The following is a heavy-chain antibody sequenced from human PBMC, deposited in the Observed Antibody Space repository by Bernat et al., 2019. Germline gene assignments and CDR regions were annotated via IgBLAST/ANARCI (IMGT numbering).Heavy chain of an antibody. CDR2: ISSSSYI. CDR3: AREARDTMIVVVSDAFDI. J-gene: IGHJ3*02. Sequence: EVQLVESGGGLVKPGGSLRLSCAASGFTFSSYSMNWVRQAPGKGLGWVSSISSSSYIYYADAVKGRFTISRDNAKNSLYLQMNSLRAEDTAVYYCAREARDTMIVVVSDAFDIWGQGTMVTVSS. D-gene: IGHD3-22*01. CDR1: GFTFSSYS. V-gene: IGHV3-21*01.